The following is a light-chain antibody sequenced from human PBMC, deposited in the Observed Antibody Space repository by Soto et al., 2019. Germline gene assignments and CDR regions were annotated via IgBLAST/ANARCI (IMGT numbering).Light chain of an antibody. CDR2: DVS. Sequence: QSVLTQPASVSGSPGQSITISCTGTSSDVGGYNYVSWYQQHPGKAPKFMIYDVSNRPSGVSNRFSGSKSGNTASLTISGLQAEDEVVYYCSSYTTSNTRQIVFGTGTKVTVL. CDR1: SSDVGGYNY. V-gene: IGLV2-14*01. CDR3: SSYTTSNTRQIV. J-gene: IGLJ1*01.